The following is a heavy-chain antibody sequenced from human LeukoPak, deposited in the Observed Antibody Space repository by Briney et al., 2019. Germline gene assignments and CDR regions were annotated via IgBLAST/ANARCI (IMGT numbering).Heavy chain of an antibody. CDR3: ARTYDFGRGRPGDAFDN. J-gene: IGHJ3*02. D-gene: IGHD3-3*01. CDR2: IDARSGIT. CDR1: GFTFTIFG. V-gene: IGHV3-48*01. Sequence: TGGSLRLSCAASGFTFTIFGMNWVRQAPGKGPEWVSYIDARSGITYYADSVQGRFTISRDNAKESVFLQMNRLRVDDTAVYYCARTYDFGRGRPGDAFDNWGQGTPVTVSS.